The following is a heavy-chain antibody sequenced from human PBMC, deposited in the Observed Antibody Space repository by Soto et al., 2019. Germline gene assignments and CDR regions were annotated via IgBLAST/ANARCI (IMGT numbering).Heavy chain of an antibody. Sequence: QVQLVESGGGVVQPGRSLRLSCAASGFTFSSYGMHWVRQAPGKGLEWVAVISYDGSNKYYADSVKGRFTISRDNSKNTLYLQMNSLTAEDTAVDYCAKSYTTWYFFDYWGQGTLVTVSS. D-gene: IGHD2-2*02. CDR2: ISYDGSNK. J-gene: IGHJ4*02. V-gene: IGHV3-30*18. CDR3: AKSYTTWYFFDY. CDR1: GFTFSSYG.